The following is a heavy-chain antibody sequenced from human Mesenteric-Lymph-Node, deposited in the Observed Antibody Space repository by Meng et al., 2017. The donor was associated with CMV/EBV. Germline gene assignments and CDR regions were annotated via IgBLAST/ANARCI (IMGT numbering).Heavy chain of an antibody. J-gene: IGHJ5*02. V-gene: IGHV4-39*01. CDR2: IYYSGST. CDR1: SSSSYY. Sequence: SSSSYYWGWIRQPPGKGLEWIGSIYYSGSTYYNPSLKSRVTISVDTSKNQFSLKLSSVTAADTAVYYCARQGPYYYDSSGYSEFDPWGQGTLVTVSS. D-gene: IGHD3-22*01. CDR3: ARQGPYYYDSSGYSEFDP.